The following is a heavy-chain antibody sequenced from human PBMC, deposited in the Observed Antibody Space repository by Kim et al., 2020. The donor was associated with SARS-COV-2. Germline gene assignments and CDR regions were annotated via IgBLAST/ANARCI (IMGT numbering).Heavy chain of an antibody. Sequence: GGSLRLSCAASGFTFSSYAMHWVRQAPGKGLEWVAVISYDGSNKYYADSVKGRFTISRDNSKNTLYLQMNSLRAEDTAVYYCARDTAWLLYFYGMDVWGQGTTGTVSS. CDR2: ISYDGSNK. J-gene: IGHJ6*02. D-gene: IGHD3-9*01. V-gene: IGHV3-30-3*01. CDR1: GFTFSSYA. CDR3: ARDTAWLLYFYGMDV.